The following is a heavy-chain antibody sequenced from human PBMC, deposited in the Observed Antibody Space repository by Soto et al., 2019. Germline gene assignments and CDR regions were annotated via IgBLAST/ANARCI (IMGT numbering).Heavy chain of an antibody. D-gene: IGHD3-10*02. CDR2: MHTSGST. CDR3: VRASMSKAHFAS. V-gene: IGHV4-4*07. Sequence: QMQLQESGPGLVKPSETLSLTCTVSGGSISGYYWSWIRQSAGMGLEWIGRMHTSGSTNYNPSLKSRVTFSVDMSKNQISLKLTSVTAADTALYYCVRASMSKAHFASWGQGTLVTVSS. CDR1: GGSISGYY. J-gene: IGHJ4*02.